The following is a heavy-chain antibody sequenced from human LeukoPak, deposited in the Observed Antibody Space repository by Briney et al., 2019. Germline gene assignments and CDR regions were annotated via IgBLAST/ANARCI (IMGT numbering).Heavy chain of an antibody. J-gene: IGHJ3*02. CDR2: ISYDGTNK. CDR3: ARYGDSSVYYSADAFDI. Sequence: GGSLRLSCAASGFTFSSFAMHWVRQAPGKGLDWVAFISYDGTNKYYADSVKGRFTISRDNSKNTLYLQMNSLRAEDTAVYYCARYGDSSVYYSADAFDIWGQGTMVTVSS. V-gene: IGHV3-30-3*01. CDR1: GFTFSSFA. D-gene: IGHD3-22*01.